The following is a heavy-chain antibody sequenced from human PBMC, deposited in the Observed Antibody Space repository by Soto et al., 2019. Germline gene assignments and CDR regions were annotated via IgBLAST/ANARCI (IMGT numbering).Heavy chain of an antibody. CDR1: GFTFSSYA. J-gene: IGHJ4*02. CDR3: AKSPGGYCSGGSCHYFDY. CDR2: ISGSGGST. Sequence: GGSLRLSCAASGFTFSSYAMSWVRQAPGKGLEWVSAISGSGGSTYYADSVKGRFTISRDNSKNTLYLQMNSLRAEDTAVYYCAKSPGGYCSGGSCHYFDYWGQGTLVTVSS. D-gene: IGHD2-15*01. V-gene: IGHV3-23*01.